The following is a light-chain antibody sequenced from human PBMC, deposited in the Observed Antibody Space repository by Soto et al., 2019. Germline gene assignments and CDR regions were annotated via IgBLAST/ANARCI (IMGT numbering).Light chain of an antibody. J-gene: IGLJ3*02. CDR1: SSDIGGYNY. CDR2: EVS. V-gene: IGLV2-14*01. Sequence: QSVLTQPASVSGSPGQSITISCTGTSSDIGGYNYVSWYQQYPGKAPKVIISEVSYRPSGVSNRFSGSKSGNTASLTISGLQAEDEAHYYCSSYTTSSTLGVFGGGTQLTVL. CDR3: SSYTTSSTLGV.